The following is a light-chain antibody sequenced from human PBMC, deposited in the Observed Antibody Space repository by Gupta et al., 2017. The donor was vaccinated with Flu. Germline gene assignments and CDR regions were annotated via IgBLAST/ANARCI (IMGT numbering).Light chain of an antibody. CDR1: QSVSSSY. Sequence: EIVLSQSPGTLSLSPGERATLSCRASQSVSSSYLAWYQQKPGQAPRLLIYGASSWATGIPDRFSGSGSGTDFTLTISRLEPEDFAVYYCQQYANSPTFGPGTKVDIK. CDR3: QQYANSPT. CDR2: GAS. J-gene: IGKJ3*01. V-gene: IGKV3-20*01.